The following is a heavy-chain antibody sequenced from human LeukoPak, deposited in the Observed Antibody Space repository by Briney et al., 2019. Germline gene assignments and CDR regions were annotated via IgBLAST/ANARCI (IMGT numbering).Heavy chain of an antibody. J-gene: IGHJ5*02. D-gene: IGHD3-10*01. Sequence: GGSLRLSCAASGFTVSSNYMSWVRQAPGKGLEWVSLIYTGGSTYCADSVKGRFIISRDNSKNTVYLQMNSLRVEDTSVYYCYYASGSYPWGQGTLVTVSS. V-gene: IGHV3-66*01. CDR2: IYTGGST. CDR1: GFTVSSNY. CDR3: YYASGSYP.